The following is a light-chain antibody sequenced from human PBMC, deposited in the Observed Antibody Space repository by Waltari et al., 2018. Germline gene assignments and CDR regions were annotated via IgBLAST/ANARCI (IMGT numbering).Light chain of an antibody. V-gene: IGKV2D-29*02. CDR3: MQSIKDPRT. CDR1: QSLLHSNGNTY. CDR2: KVT. Sequence: DIVMTQTPLSLPVTPGEPASISCRSSQSLLHSNGNTYLHWYLQKPGQSPRLLIYKVTNREFGVPDRFSGSGSGTDFTLKISRVEPEDVGVYYCMQSIKDPRTFGQGTKVEIK. J-gene: IGKJ1*01.